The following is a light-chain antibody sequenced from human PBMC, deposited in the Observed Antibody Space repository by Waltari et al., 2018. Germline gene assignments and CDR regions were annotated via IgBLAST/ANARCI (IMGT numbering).Light chain of an antibody. CDR2: DVT. CDR1: SRDVGGYNY. V-gene: IGLV2-14*03. J-gene: IGLJ2*01. CDR3: SSYSSSSTLL. Sequence: QSALTQPASVSGSPGQSITISCTGTSRDVGGYNYVSWHHQHPGKAPTLMIYDVTKRPSVVSNRFSGAKSGNTASLTISGLQAEDEADYYCSSYSSSSTLLFGGGTKLTVL.